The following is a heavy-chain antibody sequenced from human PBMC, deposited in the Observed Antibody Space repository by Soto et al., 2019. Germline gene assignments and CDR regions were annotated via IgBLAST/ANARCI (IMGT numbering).Heavy chain of an antibody. CDR2: ISGIRDYI. D-gene: IGHD3-22*01. CDR3: AREGVHNYNEYYFDY. CDR1: GFTFSYYA. V-gene: IGHV3-21*06. J-gene: IGHJ4*02. Sequence: KPGGSLRLSCAASGFTFSYYALHWVRRAPGKGLEWVSSISGIRDYIRYADSVKGRFTISRDNAKTSLYLQMNSLTAEDTAVYYCAREGVHNYNEYYFDYWGQGTLVTVSS.